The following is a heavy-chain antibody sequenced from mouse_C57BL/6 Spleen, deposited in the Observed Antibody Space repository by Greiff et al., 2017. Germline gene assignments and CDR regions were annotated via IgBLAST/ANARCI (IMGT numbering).Heavy chain of an antibody. Sequence: VQRVESGAELVRPGASVTLSCKASGYTFTDYEMHWVKQTPVHGLEWIGAIDPETGGTAYNQKFKGKAILTADKSSSTAYMELRSLTSEDSAVYYCTRYYYGSSHWYFDVWGTGTTVTVSS. CDR1: GYTFTDYE. CDR2: IDPETGGT. J-gene: IGHJ1*03. V-gene: IGHV1-15*01. CDR3: TRYYYGSSHWYFDV. D-gene: IGHD1-1*01.